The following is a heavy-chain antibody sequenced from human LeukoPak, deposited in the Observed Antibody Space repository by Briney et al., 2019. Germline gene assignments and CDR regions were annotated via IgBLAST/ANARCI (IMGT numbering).Heavy chain of an antibody. CDR1: GFTFSSYA. V-gene: IGHV3-23*01. CDR3: AKDPSGASIVRYFDY. CDR2: ISGSGAST. D-gene: IGHD3-16*02. J-gene: IGHJ4*02. Sequence: PGGSLRLSCAASGFTFSSYAMSWVRQAPGKGLEWVSVISGSGASTFSADSVKGRFSISRDNSKNTLYLQMNSLRAEDTAVYYCAKDPSGASIVRYFDYWGQGTLVSVSS.